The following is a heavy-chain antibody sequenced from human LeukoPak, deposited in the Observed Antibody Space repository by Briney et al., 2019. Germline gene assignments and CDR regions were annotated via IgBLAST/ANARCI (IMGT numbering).Heavy chain of an antibody. J-gene: IGHJ3*02. V-gene: IGHV3-13*01. CDR3: FDN. CDR1: GFTFRNYD. CDR2: IGAAGDT. D-gene: IGHD3-10*01. Sequence: GGSLRLSCAASGFTFRNYDMHWVRQSIEKGLEWVSGIGAAGDTYYLGSVKGRFTISRDNAKNSLYYCARGQVLWLGESSDGFDNWGQGTMVIVSS.